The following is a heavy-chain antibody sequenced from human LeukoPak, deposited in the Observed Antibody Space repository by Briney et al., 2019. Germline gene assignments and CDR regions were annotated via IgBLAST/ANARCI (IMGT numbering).Heavy chain of an antibody. V-gene: IGHV4-61*01. CDR2: IYYSGST. J-gene: IGHJ4*02. CDR1: GGSVSSGSYY. D-gene: IGHD1-26*01. Sequence: SETLSLTCTVSGGSVSSGSYYWSWIRQPPGKGLEWIGYIYYSGSTNCNPSLKSRVTISVDTSKNQFSLKLSSVTAADTAVYYCARVVIPEGYFDYWGQGALVTVSS. CDR3: ARVVIPEGYFDY.